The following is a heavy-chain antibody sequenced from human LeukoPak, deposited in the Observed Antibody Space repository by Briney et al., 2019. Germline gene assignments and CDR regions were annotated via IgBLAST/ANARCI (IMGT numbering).Heavy chain of an antibody. J-gene: IGHJ4*02. V-gene: IGHV3-23*01. CDR3: AKVFRSGDLFVSDS. Sequence: RWVRQAXXXXXXWVSGISGSGGDTYYADSVKGRLTISRDNSKNTLYLQMNSLRAEDSAVYHCAKVFRSGDLFVSDSWGQGTLVTVSS. CDR2: ISGSGGDT. D-gene: IGHD4-17*01.